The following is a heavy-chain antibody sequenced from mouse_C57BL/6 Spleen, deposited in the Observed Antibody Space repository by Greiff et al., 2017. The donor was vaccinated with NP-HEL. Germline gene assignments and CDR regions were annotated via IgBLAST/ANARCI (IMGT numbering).Heavy chain of an antibody. CDR2: INPSTGGT. V-gene: IGHV1-42*01. J-gene: IGHJ2*01. CDR3: AREGLLFDY. Sequence: EVKLMESGPELVKPGASVKISCKASGYSFTGYYMNWVKQSPEKSLEWIGEINPSTGGTTYNQKFKAKATLTVDKSSSTAYMQLKSLTSEDSAVYYCAREGLLFDYWGQGTTLTVSS. D-gene: IGHD2-1*01. CDR1: GYSFTGYY.